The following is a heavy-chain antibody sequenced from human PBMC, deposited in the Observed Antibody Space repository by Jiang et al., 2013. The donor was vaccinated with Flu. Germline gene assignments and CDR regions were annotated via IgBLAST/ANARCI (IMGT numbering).Heavy chain of an antibody. J-gene: IGHJ4*02. V-gene: IGHV3-30*03. Sequence: SLRLSCVASGFNFRSYGMHWVRQGPGKGLEWVAVISYDGSNKYYADSVKGRFTISRDNSKNTLYLQMNSLRAEDTAVYYCAMGRYFDWLPLPSGVQDYWGQGTLVTVSS. D-gene: IGHD3-9*01. CDR1: GFNFRSYG. CDR2: ISYDGSNK. CDR3: AMGRYFDWLPLPSGVQDY.